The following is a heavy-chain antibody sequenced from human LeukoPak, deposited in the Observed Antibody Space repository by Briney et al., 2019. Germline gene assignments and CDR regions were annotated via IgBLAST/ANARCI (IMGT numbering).Heavy chain of an antibody. CDR1: GFTFSSYA. J-gene: IGHJ4*02. D-gene: IGHD1-7*01. CDR2: ISGSGGST. V-gene: IGHV3-23*01. Sequence: PGESLRLSCAASGFTFSSYAMSWVRQAPGKGLEWVSAISGSGGSTYYADSVKGRFTISRDNSKSTLYLQMNSLRAEDTAVYCCAKDCGTGTTGCWGQGTLVTVSS. CDR3: AKDCGTGTTGC.